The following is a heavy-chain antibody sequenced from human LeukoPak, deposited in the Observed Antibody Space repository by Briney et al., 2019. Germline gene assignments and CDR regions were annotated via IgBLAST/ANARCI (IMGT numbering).Heavy chain of an antibody. Sequence: ASVKVSCKASGGTFSSYAISWVRQAPGQGLEWMGIINPSGGSTSYAQKFKGRVTMTRDTSTSTVYMELSSLRSEDTAVYYCARDFRSTLRLYYFDYWGQGTLVTVSS. CDR1: GGTFSSYA. CDR3: ARDFRSTLRLYYFDY. J-gene: IGHJ4*02. CDR2: INPSGGST. D-gene: IGHD1-14*01. V-gene: IGHV1-46*01.